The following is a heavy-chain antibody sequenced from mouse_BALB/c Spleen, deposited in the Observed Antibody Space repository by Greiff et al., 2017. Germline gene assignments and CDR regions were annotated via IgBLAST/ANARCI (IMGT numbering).Heavy chain of an antibody. CDR1: GFAFSSYD. V-gene: IGHV5-12-1*01. J-gene: IGHJ2*01. CDR3: ARHRDGFDY. Sequence: EVKVEESGGGLVKPGGSLKLSCAASGFAFSSYDMSWVRQTPEKRLEWVAYISSGGGSTYYPDTVKGRFTISRDNAKNTLYLQMSSLKSEDTAMYYCARHRDGFDYWGQGTTLTVSS. CDR2: ISSGGGST. D-gene: IGHD3-3*01.